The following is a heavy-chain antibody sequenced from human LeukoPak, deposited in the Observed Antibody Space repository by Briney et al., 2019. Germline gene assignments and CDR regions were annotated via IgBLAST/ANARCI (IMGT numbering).Heavy chain of an antibody. Sequence: ASVKVSCKASGGTFSKYGISWVRQAPGQGLEWLGMIIPVFDSPDYAQNFQGRFIITADEVTSTVYLELKSLKFEDTAVYYCARDGANRLGGFVHWGQGTLVSVSS. D-gene: IGHD3-16*01. CDR3: ARDGANRLGGFVH. J-gene: IGHJ5*02. CDR1: GGTFSKYG. V-gene: IGHV1-69*15. CDR2: IIPVFDSP.